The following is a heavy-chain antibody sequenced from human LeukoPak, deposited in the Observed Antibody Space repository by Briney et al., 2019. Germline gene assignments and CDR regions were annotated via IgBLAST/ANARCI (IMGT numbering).Heavy chain of an antibody. CDR3: ARDHPYCSSTSCYQGYFDY. CDR1: GYTFTSYA. V-gene: IGHV7-4-1*02. CDR2: IRTSTGSP. D-gene: IGHD2-2*01. Sequence: ASVKVSCKASGYTFTSYAINWVRQAPGQGLEYMGWIRTSTGSPTYAQGFTGRFVFSLDTSVNTAYLQISSLKAEDTAVYYCARDHPYCSSTSCYQGYFDYWGQGTLVSVSS. J-gene: IGHJ4*02.